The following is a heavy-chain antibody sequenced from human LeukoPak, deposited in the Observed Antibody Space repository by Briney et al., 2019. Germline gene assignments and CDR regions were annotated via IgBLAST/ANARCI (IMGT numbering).Heavy chain of an antibody. D-gene: IGHD3-22*01. CDR3: ARSPPAQWLNYGMDV. V-gene: IGHV4-31*03. CDR1: GDSISSGGYY. CDR2: IYYSGST. J-gene: IGHJ6*02. Sequence: SQTLSLPCTVSGDSISSGGYYWRWSRQDPGKGLGWIEYIYYSGSTYYNPSLKSRVTISVDTSKNQFSLKLSSVTAADTAVYYCARSPPAQWLNYGMDVWGQGTTVTVSS.